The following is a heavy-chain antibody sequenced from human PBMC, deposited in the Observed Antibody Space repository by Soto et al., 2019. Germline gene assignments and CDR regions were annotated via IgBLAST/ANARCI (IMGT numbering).Heavy chain of an antibody. CDR1: GGSISSSSYY. V-gene: IGHV4-39*01. J-gene: IGHJ5*02. Sequence: SQTLSLTCTVSGGSISSSSYYWGWIRQPPGQGLEWIGSIYYSGSTYYNPSLKSRVTISVDTSKNQFSLKLSSVTAADTAVYYCARHGLVPERKVVVAAYNWFDPWGQGTLVTVSS. CDR3: ARHGLVPERKVVVAAYNWFDP. D-gene: IGHD2-15*01. CDR2: IYYSGST.